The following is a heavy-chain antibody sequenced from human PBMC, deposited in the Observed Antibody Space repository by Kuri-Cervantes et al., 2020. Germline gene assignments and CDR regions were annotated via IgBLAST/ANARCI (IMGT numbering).Heavy chain of an antibody. D-gene: IGHD6-13*01. CDR2: IGTAGDT. CDR3: ARDDTAADSMDV. V-gene: IGHV3-13*01. J-gene: IGHJ6*03. CDR1: GFTFSSYD. Sequence: GESLKISCAASGFTFSSYDMHWVRQATGKGLEWVSAIGTAGDTYYPGSVKGRFTISRENAKNSLYLQMNSLRAGDTAVYYCARDDTAADSMDVWGKGSTVTVSS.